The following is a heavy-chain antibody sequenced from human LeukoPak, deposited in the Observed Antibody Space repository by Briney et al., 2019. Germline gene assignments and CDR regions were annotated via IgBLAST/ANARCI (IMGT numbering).Heavy chain of an antibody. J-gene: IGHJ4*02. Sequence: GGSLRLSCAASGFTFSSYTTSWVRQAPGKGLEWVSGVSGSGGNIHYADSVKGRFTISRDNSRNTLCLQMNSLRAEDTAVYYCAASLPNIVVVPATKGPFGYWGQGALVTVSS. CDR1: GFTFSSYT. CDR2: VSGSGGNI. V-gene: IGHV3-23*01. CDR3: AASLPNIVVVPATKGPFGY. D-gene: IGHD2-2*01.